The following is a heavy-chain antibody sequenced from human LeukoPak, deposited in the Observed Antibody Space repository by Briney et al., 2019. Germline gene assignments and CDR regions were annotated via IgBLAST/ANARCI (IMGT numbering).Heavy chain of an antibody. V-gene: IGHV1-2*02. CDR3: ARDSGSGWYGIDY. Sequence: ASVKVSRKASGYTFTGYYMHWVRQAPGQGLEWMGWINPNSGGTNYAQKFQGRVTMTRDTSISTAYMELSRLRSDDTAVYYCARDSGSGWYGIDYWGQGTLVTVSS. J-gene: IGHJ4*02. CDR1: GYTFTGYY. D-gene: IGHD6-19*01. CDR2: INPNSGGT.